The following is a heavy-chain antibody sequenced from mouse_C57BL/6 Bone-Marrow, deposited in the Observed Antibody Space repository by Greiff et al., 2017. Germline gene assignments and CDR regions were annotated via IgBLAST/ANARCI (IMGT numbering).Heavy chain of an antibody. Sequence: QVQLQQPAAELVRPGSSVKLSFKSSGCIFTSYWMAWVKQRPGQGLEWIGNIYPSYSETHYNQKFKDNATLTVHQSSSTAYMQLSGLTSEDCAVYCRARGGVEYDYDMDYWGQGTSVTVSS. J-gene: IGHJ4*01. CDR3: ARGGVEYDYDMDY. CDR1: GCIFTSYW. D-gene: IGHD5-1*01. CDR2: IYPSYSET. V-gene: IGHV1-61*01.